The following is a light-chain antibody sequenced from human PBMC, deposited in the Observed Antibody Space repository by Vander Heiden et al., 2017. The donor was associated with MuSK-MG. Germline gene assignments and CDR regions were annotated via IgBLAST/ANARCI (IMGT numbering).Light chain of an antibody. Sequence: DIQMTQSPSSMSASVGDRVTMTCRASQSISTSLNWYQQIPGRAPKLLIYAASNLQSGVPSRFDGSGSGTDFTLTISKLQREDFATYFCQQRNDYPITFGGGTKLEI. V-gene: IGKV1-39*01. J-gene: IGKJ4*01. CDR3: QQRNDYPIT. CDR2: AAS. CDR1: QSISTS.